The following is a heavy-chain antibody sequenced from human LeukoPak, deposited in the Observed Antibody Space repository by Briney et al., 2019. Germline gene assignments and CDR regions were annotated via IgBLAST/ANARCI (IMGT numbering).Heavy chain of an antibody. CDR1: GGTFSSYA. V-gene: IGHV1-69*13. J-gene: IGHJ4*02. CDR3: ARGSEVSYYFDY. Sequence: SVKVSCKASGGTFSSYAISWVRQAPGQGLEWMGGNIPIFGTANYAQKFQGRVTITADESTSTAYMELSSLRSEDTAVYYCARGSEVSYYFDYWGQGTLVTVSS. CDR2: NIPIFGTA.